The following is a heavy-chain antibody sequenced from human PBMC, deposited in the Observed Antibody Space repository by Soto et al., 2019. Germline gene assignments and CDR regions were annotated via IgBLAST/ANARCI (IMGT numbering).Heavy chain of an antibody. CDR1: GGTFSSYA. J-gene: IGHJ4*02. D-gene: IGHD5-12*01. CDR2: IIPIFGTA. V-gene: IGHV1-69*01. CDR3: ARDGYTERGDSGYEYWGLVY. Sequence: QVQLVQSGAEVKKPGSSVKVSCKASGGTFSSYAISWVRQAPGQGLEWMGGIIPIFGTANYAQKFQGRVTITADESTGTPYMELSSLRSEDTAVYYCARDGYTERGDSGYEYWGLVYWGQGTLVTVSS.